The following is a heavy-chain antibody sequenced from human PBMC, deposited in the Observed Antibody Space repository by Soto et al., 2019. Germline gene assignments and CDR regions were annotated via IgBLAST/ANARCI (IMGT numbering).Heavy chain of an antibody. CDR2: INAGNGNT. J-gene: IGHJ6*02. Sequence: ASVEVSCKASGYTFTSYAMHWVRQAPGQRLEWVGWINAGNGNTKYSQKFQGRVTITRDTSASTAYMELSSLRSEDTAVYYCARVIQQTAHVLRFLKWLPVAGMDVWGQGTTLTVSS. V-gene: IGHV1-3*01. D-gene: IGHD3-3*01. CDR3: ARVIQQTAHVLRFLKWLPVAGMDV. CDR1: GYTFTSYA.